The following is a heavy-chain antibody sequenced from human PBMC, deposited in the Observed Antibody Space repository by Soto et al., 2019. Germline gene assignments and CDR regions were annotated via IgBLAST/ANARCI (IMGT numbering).Heavy chain of an antibody. CDR3: ARGSYLNYFDY. CDR1: GFIFSDYS. J-gene: IGHJ4*02. CDR2: ISSASTTI. D-gene: IGHD3-10*01. V-gene: IGHV3-48*02. Sequence: PGGSLRLSCAASGFIFSDYSMNWVRQAPGKGLEWLSYISSASTTIYADSIKGRFSISRDNAKNSLYLQMNSLRDEDTAVYYCARGSYLNYFDYWGQGA.